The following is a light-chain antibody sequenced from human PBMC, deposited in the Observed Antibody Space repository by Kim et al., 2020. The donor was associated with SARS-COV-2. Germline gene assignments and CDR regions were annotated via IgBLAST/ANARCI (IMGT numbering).Light chain of an antibody. CDR2: AAS. J-gene: IGKJ4*01. V-gene: IGKV1-8*01. CDR1: QSISTY. Sequence: ASAGDTVTITCRGSQSISTYLAWYQQKPGKAPKLLISAASTLQSGVPTRFGGSASGADFTLTISCLRSEDFATYYCQQYYTFPLTFGGGTKVDIK. CDR3: QQYYTFPLT.